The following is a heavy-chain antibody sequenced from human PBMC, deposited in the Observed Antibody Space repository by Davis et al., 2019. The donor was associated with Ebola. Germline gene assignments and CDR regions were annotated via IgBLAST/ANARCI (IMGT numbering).Heavy chain of an antibody. CDR3: ARLGYDFWSGYYGGNWFDP. J-gene: IGHJ5*02. D-gene: IGHD3-3*01. V-gene: IGHV4-39*01. CDR2: IHYSGST. CDR1: GGSISSSSYY. Sequence: MPSETLSLTCTVSGGSISSSSYYWGWIRQPPGKGLEWIGSIHYSGSTYYNPSLKSRVTISVDTSKNQFSLKLSSVTAADTAVYYCARLGYDFWSGYYGGNWFDPWGQGTLVTVSS.